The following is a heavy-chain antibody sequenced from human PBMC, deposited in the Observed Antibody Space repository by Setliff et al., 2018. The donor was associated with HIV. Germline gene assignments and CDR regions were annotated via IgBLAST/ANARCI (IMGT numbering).Heavy chain of an antibody. V-gene: IGHV4-39*01. J-gene: IGHJ3*02. Sequence: KTSETLSLTCTVSGGSISSSSYYWGWIRQPPGKGLEWIGSIYYSGSTYYNPSLKSRVTVSVDTSKDQFSLRLSSVTVADTAVYYCASGQWLEHAFDIWGQGTVVTVSS. CDR3: ASGQWLEHAFDI. CDR2: IYYSGST. D-gene: IGHD6-19*01. CDR1: GGSISSSSYY.